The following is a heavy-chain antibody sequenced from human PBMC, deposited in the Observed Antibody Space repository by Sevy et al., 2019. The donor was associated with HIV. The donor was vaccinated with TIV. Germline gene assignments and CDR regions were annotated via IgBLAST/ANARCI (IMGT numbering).Heavy chain of an antibody. J-gene: IGHJ4*02. CDR2: IKQDAGQK. D-gene: IGHD1-7*01. CDR3: ARDDGNYYFHY. Sequence: EGSLRLSCAASGFTFSKYWMGWVRQAPGKGLEGVANIKQDAGQKYYVDSVKGRFTLSRDNAKNSLYLQMNSLRAEDTAVYFCARDDGNYYFHYWGQGTLVTVSS. CDR1: GFTFSKYW. V-gene: IGHV3-7*01.